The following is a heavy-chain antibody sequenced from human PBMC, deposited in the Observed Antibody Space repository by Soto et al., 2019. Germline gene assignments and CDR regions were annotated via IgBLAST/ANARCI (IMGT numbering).Heavy chain of an antibody. Sequence: GASVKVSCKASGYTFTSYGISWVRQAPGQGLEWMGWISAYNGNTNYAQKLQGRVTMTTDTSTSTAYMELRSLRSDDTAVYYCARVTTAFTMIVVVADYWGQGTLVTVSS. CDR3: ARVTTAFTMIVVVADY. CDR2: ISAYNGNT. V-gene: IGHV1-18*01. D-gene: IGHD3-22*01. J-gene: IGHJ4*02. CDR1: GYTFTSYG.